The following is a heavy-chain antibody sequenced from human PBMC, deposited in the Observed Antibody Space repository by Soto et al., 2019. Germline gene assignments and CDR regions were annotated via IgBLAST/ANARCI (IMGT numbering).Heavy chain of an antibody. D-gene: IGHD5-12*01. CDR1: GGSISSSSYY. CDR2: IYYSGST. V-gene: IGHV4-39*01. CDR3: ARLYSGYDWFDP. Sequence: SETLSLTCTVSGGSISSSSYYWGWIRQPPGKGLEWIGSIYYSGSTYYNPSLKSRVTISVDTSKNQFSLKLSSVTAADTAVYYCARLYSGYDWFDPWGQGTLVTVSS. J-gene: IGHJ5*02.